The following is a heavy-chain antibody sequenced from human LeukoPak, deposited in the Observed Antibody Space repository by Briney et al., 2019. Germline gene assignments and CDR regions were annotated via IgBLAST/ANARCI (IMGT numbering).Heavy chain of an antibody. V-gene: IGHV3-23*01. CDR2: ISGGGSST. CDR3: AKDRHYYDSSGYYYWNFDL. CDR1: GFTFSSCA. Sequence: PGGSLRLSCAASGFTFSSCAMSWVRQAPGRGLEWVSTISGGGSSTYYADSVKGRFTISRDNSKNTLYLQMNSLRAEDTAVYYCAKDRHYYDSSGYYYWNFDLWGRGTLVTVSS. D-gene: IGHD3-22*01. J-gene: IGHJ2*01.